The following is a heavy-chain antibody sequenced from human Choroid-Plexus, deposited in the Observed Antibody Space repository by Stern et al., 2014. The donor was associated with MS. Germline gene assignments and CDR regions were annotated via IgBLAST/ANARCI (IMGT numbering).Heavy chain of an antibody. CDR1: GFTFGSCA. Sequence: VQLVESGGGVVQPGRPLRLSCVASGFTFGSCAMHWVRQAPGQGLEWVAGVSYDGNNKYYADSVKGRFTIARDNSQNTLYMQMSSLRPEDTAVYYCAKERQYLTYFFDHWGQGSLVTVSS. J-gene: IGHJ5*02. V-gene: IGHV3-30*18. CDR3: AKERQYLTYFFDH. D-gene: IGHD2/OR15-2a*01. CDR2: VSYDGNNK.